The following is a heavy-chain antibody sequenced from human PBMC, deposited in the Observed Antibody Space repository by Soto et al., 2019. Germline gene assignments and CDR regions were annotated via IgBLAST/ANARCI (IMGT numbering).Heavy chain of an antibody. CDR2: ISYDGSNK. CDR1: GFTFSSYG. J-gene: IGHJ5*02. CDR3: AKEDGTRGYYDYVWGSNRYGLCWLDP. D-gene: IGHD3-16*02. Sequence: QVQLVESGGGVVQPGRSLRLSCAASGFTFSSYGMHWVRQAPGKGLEWVAVISYDGSNKYYADSVKGRFTISRDNSKNTLYLQMNSLRAEDTAVYYCAKEDGTRGYYDYVWGSNRYGLCWLDPWGQGTLVTVSS. V-gene: IGHV3-30*18.